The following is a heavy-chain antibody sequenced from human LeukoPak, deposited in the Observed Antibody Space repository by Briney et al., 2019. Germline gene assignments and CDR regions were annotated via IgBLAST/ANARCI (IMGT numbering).Heavy chain of an antibody. CDR3: ARGRGSWSFDY. V-gene: IGHV3-30-3*01. CDR1: LFTFSNYA. D-gene: IGHD6-13*01. CDR2: ISNDGSNK. J-gene: IGHJ4*02. Sequence: GGSLRLSCASSLFTFSNYAMHWVRQAPGKGLEWVAVISNDGSNKYYADSVNGRFTISRDNSKNTLYLQMSRLRPEDTGVYYCARGRGSWSFDYWGQGTLVTVSS.